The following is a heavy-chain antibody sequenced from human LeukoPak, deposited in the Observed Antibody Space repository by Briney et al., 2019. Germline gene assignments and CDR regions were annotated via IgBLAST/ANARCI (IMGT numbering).Heavy chain of an antibody. CDR2: ISSTGNT. V-gene: IGHV4-4*08. D-gene: IGHD2-21*02. CDR3: ATATAFYCIDH. J-gene: IGHJ4*02. CDR1: GASITRSF. Sequence: SETLSLTCTVSGASITRSFWTWVRQTPEKGLEWIGYISSTGNTNYNPSLGSRVTASVDTSNNQFSLDLKSVTAADTAVYYCATATAFYCIDHWGQGTLVTVSS.